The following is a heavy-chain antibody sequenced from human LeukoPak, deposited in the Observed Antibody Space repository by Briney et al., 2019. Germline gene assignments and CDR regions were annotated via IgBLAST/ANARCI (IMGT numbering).Heavy chain of an antibody. Sequence: PSETLSLTCTVSGGSISSSSYYWGWIRQPPGKGLEWIGEINHSGSTNYNPSLKSRVTISVDTSKNQFSLKLSSVTAADTAVYYCAREARSWTEDYWGQGTLVTVSS. D-gene: IGHD6-13*01. CDR1: GGSISSSSYY. J-gene: IGHJ4*02. V-gene: IGHV4-39*07. CDR3: AREARSWTEDY. CDR2: INHSGST.